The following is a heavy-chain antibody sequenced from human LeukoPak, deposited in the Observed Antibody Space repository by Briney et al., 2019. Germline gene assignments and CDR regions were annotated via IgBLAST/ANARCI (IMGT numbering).Heavy chain of an antibody. J-gene: IGHJ3*02. Sequence: GGSLRLSCAAAGFTFSDYWMSWVRQAPGKGLEWVANIKQDGSEKYYVDSVKGRFTISRDNAKNSLSLHMNSLRAEDTAVYYCARLWATVIDWGAFDIWGQGTVITVSS. CDR1: GFTFSDYW. V-gene: IGHV3-7*01. CDR2: IKQDGSEK. CDR3: ARLWATVIDWGAFDI. D-gene: IGHD4-17*01.